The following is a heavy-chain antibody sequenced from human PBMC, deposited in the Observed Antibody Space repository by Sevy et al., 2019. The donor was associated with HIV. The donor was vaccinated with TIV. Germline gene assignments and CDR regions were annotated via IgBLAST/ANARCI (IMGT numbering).Heavy chain of an antibody. CDR2: IKLDGSEK. D-gene: IGHD2-2*01. CDR1: GFTFSRYW. V-gene: IGHV3-7*03. J-gene: IGHJ6*02. Sequence: GGSLRLSCAASGFTFSRYWMSWVRQTPGKGLEWVANIKLDGSEKYYVDSVKGRFTISRDNAKNSLYLQMNRLRAEDTAVYYCARDSSSSSCLWGMDVWGQGTTVTVSS. CDR3: ARDSSSSSCLWGMDV.